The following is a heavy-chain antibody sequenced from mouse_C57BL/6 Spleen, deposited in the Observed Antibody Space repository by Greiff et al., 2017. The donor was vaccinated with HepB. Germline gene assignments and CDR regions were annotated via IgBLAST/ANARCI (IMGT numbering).Heavy chain of an antibody. CDR2: ISSGGSYT. Sequence: EVKVVESGGDLVKPGGSLKLSCAASGFTFSSYGMSWVRQTPDKRLEWVATISSGGSYTYYPDSVKGRFTISRDNAKNTLYLQMSSLKSEDTAMYYWARRTTVVGYFYVWGTGTTVTVSS. CDR1: GFTFSSYG. V-gene: IGHV5-6*02. J-gene: IGHJ1*03. D-gene: IGHD1-1*01. CDR3: ARRTTVVGYFYV.